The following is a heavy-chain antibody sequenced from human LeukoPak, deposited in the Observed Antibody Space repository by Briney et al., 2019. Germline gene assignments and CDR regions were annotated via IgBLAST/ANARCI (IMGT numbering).Heavy chain of an antibody. Sequence: ASVEVSCKASGYTFTSYAMHWVRQAPGQRLEWMGWINAGNGNTKYSQKFQGRVTITRDTSASTAYMELGSLRSEDTAVYYCARDDITMIGLVNWFDPWGQGTLVTVSS. D-gene: IGHD3-22*01. J-gene: IGHJ5*02. V-gene: IGHV1-3*01. CDR3: ARDDITMIGLVNWFDP. CDR1: GYTFTSYA. CDR2: INAGNGNT.